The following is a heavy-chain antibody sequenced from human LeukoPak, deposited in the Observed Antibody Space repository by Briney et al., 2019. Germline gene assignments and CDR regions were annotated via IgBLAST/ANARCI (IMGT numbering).Heavy chain of an antibody. CDR3: ARDKPGLRLGDY. CDR1: GYTFTSYA. D-gene: IGHD5-12*01. Sequence: ASVKVSCKASGYTFTSYAMHWVRQAPGQRLEWMGWINAGNGNTKYSQKFQGRVTITRDTSASTAYMELSSLRSEDTAVYYCARDKPGLRLGDYWGQGTLVTVSS. V-gene: IGHV1-3*01. J-gene: IGHJ4*02. CDR2: INAGNGNT.